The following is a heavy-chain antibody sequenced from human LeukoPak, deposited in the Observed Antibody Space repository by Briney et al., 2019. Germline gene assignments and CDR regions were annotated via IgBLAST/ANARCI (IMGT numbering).Heavy chain of an antibody. CDR2: ITGTGGST. CDR1: GFTFSNYA. CDR3: ARDANWPMCRY. V-gene: IGHV3-23*01. Sequence: GGSLRLSCAASGFTFSNYAMSWVRQAPGKGLEWVSTITGTGGSTYYADSVKGRFTISRHNSKNTLYLQMNSLRAEDTAVYYCARDANWPMCRYWGQGTLVTVSS. D-gene: IGHD1-1*01. J-gene: IGHJ4*02.